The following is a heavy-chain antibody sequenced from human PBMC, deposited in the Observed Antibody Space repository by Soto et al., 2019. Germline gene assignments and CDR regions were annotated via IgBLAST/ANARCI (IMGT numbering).Heavy chain of an antibody. CDR3: ARVDVDIVAAEDEDY. CDR1: GYTFTSYG. Sequence: QVQLVQSGAEVKKPGASVKVSCKASGYTFTSYGISWVRQAPEQGLEWMGWISAYNGNTNYAQKLQGRVTMTTDTSTSTAYMELRSLRSDDTAVYYCARVDVDIVAAEDEDYWGQGTLVTVSS. V-gene: IGHV1-18*01. D-gene: IGHD5-12*01. CDR2: ISAYNGNT. J-gene: IGHJ4*02.